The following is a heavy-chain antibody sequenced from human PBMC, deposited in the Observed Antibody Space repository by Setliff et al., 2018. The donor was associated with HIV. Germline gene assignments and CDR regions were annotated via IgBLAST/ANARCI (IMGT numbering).Heavy chain of an antibody. J-gene: IGHJ5*02. D-gene: IGHD1-7*01. CDR1: GGSISSNSYY. CDR2: IYTNGRT. Sequence: PSETLSLTCTVSGGSISSNSYYWSWIRQPAGKGLEWIGHIYTNGRTNYNPPLKSRVTISVDPSKNQFSLKLSSVTATDTAMYYCASANWNYLGYWFDPWAREPWSPSPQ. V-gene: IGHV4-61*09. CDR3: ASANWNYLGYWFDP.